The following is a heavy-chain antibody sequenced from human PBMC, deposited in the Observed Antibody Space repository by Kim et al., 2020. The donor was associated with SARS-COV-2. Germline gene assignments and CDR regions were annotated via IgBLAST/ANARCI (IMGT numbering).Heavy chain of an antibody. CDR3: ARGRRWLQPSYYYYGMDV. V-gene: IGHV4-34*01. J-gene: IGHJ6*02. CDR2: INHSGST. Sequence: SETLSLTCAVYGGSFSGYYWSWIRQPPGKGLEWIGEINHSGSTNYNPSLKSRVTISVDTSKNQFSLKLSSVTAADTAVYYCARGRRWLQPSYYYYGMDVWGQGTTVTVSS. CDR1: GGSFSGYY. D-gene: IGHD5-12*01.